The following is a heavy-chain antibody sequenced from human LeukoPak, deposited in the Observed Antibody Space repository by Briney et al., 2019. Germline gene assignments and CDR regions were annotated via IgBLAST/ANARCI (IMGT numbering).Heavy chain of an antibody. CDR1: GGSISSSSYY. CDR3: ARARHYDVLTGLHQ. CDR2: IYYSGST. D-gene: IGHD3-9*01. J-gene: IGHJ4*02. V-gene: IGHV4-39*01. Sequence: KPSETLSLTCTVSGGSISSSSYYWGWIRQPPGKGLEWIGSIYYSGSTYYNPSLKSRVTISVDTSKNQFSLKLSSVTAADTAVYYCARARHYDVLTGLHQWGQGTLVTVSS.